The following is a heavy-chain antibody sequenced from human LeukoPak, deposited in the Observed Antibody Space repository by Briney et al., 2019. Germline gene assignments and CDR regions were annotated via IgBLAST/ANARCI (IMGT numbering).Heavy chain of an antibody. CDR2: IIPILGIA. Sequence: GSSVKVSCKASGGTFSSYAISWVRQAPGQGLEWMGRIIPILGIANYAQKFQGRDTITADKSTSTAYMELSSLRSEDTAVYYCASSYFNAAGARWFDPWGQGTLVTVSS. V-gene: IGHV1-69*04. J-gene: IGHJ5*02. CDR3: ASSYFNAAGARWFDP. D-gene: IGHD6-19*01. CDR1: GGTFSSYA.